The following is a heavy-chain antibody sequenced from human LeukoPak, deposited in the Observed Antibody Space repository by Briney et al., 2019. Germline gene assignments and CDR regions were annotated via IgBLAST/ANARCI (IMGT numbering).Heavy chain of an antibody. CDR3: AKDRWELLGRPGAYYFDY. D-gene: IGHD1-26*01. Sequence: PGGSLRLSCAASGFTFSSYWMSWVRQAPGKGLEWVSGINWNGGSTGYADSVKGRFTISRDNSKNTLYLQMNSLRAEDTAVYYCAKDRWELLGRPGAYYFDYWGQGTLVTVSS. J-gene: IGHJ4*02. V-gene: IGHV3-20*04. CDR1: GFTFSSYW. CDR2: INWNGGST.